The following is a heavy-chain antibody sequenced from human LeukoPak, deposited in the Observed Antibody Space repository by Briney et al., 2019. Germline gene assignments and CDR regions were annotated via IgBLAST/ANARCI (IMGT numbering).Heavy chain of an antibody. CDR2: ISAYNGNT. V-gene: IGHV1-18*04. J-gene: IGHJ4*02. CDR1: GYTLTAYY. Sequence: ASVKVSCKASGYTLTAYYMHWVRQAPGQGLEWMGWISAYNGNTNYAQKLQGRVTMTTDTSTSTAYMELRSLRSDDTAVYYCARDSVEMATSFDYWGQGTLVTVSS. CDR3: ARDSVEMATSFDY. D-gene: IGHD5-24*01.